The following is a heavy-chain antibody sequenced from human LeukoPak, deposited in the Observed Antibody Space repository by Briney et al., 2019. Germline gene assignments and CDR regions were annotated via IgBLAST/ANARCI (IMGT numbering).Heavy chain of an antibody. J-gene: IGHJ4*02. Sequence: PSETLSLTCTVSDGSISSYYGDWIRQPAGKGLEWIGSIYYSGSTYYNPSLKSRVTISVDTSKNQFSLKLSSVTAADTAVYYCARHIGYDSSGYYYEGGVYFDYWGQGTLVTVSS. CDR2: IYYSGST. V-gene: IGHV4-39*01. CDR1: DGSISSYY. CDR3: ARHIGYDSSGYYYEGGVYFDY. D-gene: IGHD3-22*01.